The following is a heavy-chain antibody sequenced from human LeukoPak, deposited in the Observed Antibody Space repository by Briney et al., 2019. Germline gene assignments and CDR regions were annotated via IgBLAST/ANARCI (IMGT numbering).Heavy chain of an antibody. D-gene: IGHD3-22*01. V-gene: IGHV4-4*02. CDR1: GGSISSSNW. CDR2: IYHSGST. CDR3: ARNRNYYDSSGYHVYFDY. J-gene: IGHJ4*02. Sequence: SGTLSLTCAVSGGSISSSNWWSWVRQPPGKGLEWIGEIYHSGSTNYNPSLKSRVTISVDKSKNQFSLKLSSVTAADTAVYYCARNRNYYDSSGYHVYFDYWGQGTLVTVSS.